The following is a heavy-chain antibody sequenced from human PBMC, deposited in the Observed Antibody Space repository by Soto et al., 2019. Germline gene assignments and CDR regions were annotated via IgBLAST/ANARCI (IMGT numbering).Heavy chain of an antibody. CDR3: ARDSY. V-gene: IGHV3-66*01. CDR1: GLTAIRNY. J-gene: IGHJ4*02. Sequence: EVQLVESGGGWVRPGGSWRLSCPASGLTAIRNYMSGVRQPPGKGLGWVSVIFSGGSTNYADSVKGRFTISRDNSKNTLYLQMNSLRAEDTAVYYCARDSYWGQGTLVTVSS. CDR2: IFSGGST.